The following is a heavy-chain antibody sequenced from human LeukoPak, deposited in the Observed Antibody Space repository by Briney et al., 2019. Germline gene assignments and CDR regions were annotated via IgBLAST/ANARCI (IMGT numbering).Heavy chain of an antibody. Sequence: GGSLRLSCAASGFTLSSYSMNWVRQAPGKGLEWVSSISSSSSYIYYADSVKGRFTISRDNAKNSLYLQMNSLRAEDTAVYYCAREAVIDYTTPGIAVAAHYFDYWGQGTLVTVSS. CDR2: ISSSSSYI. CDR3: AREAVIDYTTPGIAVAAHYFDY. D-gene: IGHD6-19*01. V-gene: IGHV3-21*01. J-gene: IGHJ4*02. CDR1: GFTLSSYS.